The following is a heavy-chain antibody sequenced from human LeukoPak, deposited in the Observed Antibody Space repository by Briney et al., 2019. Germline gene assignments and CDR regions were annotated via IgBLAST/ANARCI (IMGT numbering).Heavy chain of an antibody. Sequence: SGPTLVKPTQTFTLTCTFSGFSLSTSGVGVGWIRQPPGKALEWLALIYWNDDKRYSPSLKSRLTITKDTSKNQAVLTMTNMDPVDTATYYCAHSGTVTTPHDAFDIWGQGTMVTVSS. CDR2: IYWNDDK. CDR3: AHSGTVTTPHDAFDI. D-gene: IGHD4-17*01. CDR1: GFSLSTSGVG. V-gene: IGHV2-5*01. J-gene: IGHJ3*02.